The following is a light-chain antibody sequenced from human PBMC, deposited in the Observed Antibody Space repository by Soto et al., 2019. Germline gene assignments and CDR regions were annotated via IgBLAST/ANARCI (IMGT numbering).Light chain of an antibody. Sequence: EIVMTQSPATLSVSPGERATLSCRASQSVGANLTWHQQKRGQAPRLLIYGASMRATGVPARFSGSGYGTEFTLTISSLQSEDFAIYYCQHYSKWPQYTFGQGTRLEIK. V-gene: IGKV3-15*01. CDR3: QHYSKWPQYT. CDR2: GAS. J-gene: IGKJ5*01. CDR1: QSVGAN.